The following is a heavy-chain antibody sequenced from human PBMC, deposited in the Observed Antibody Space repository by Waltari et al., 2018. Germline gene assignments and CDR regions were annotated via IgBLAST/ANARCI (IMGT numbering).Heavy chain of an antibody. CDR2: ISLDSRTR. D-gene: IGHD3-22*01. V-gene: IGHV3-48*02. Sequence: EVQLVDSGGNLMQPGGSLRLSCAASGFRFNTYAMNWVRQAPGKGLRWISYISLDSRTRYYAASVQGRFTSSRDNARNSLYLQMNSLGDDDTAVYYCARNDYDGAGIYDYWGQGTLVTVSS. J-gene: IGHJ4*02. CDR1: GFRFNTYA. CDR3: ARNDYDGAGIYDY.